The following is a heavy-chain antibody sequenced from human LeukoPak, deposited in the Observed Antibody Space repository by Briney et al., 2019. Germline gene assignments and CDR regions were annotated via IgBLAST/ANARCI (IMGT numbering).Heavy chain of an antibody. D-gene: IGHD2-2*01. CDR2: IKSKTDGGTT. CDR1: GFTYSNDW. Sequence: GGSLRLSCAASGFTYSNDWMSWVRQAPGKGLEWVGRIKSKTDGGTTDYAAPVKGRFTISRDDSKNTLYLQMNSLKTEDTAVYYCTTDSARIVVVPAASHLDDYWGQGTLVTVSS. V-gene: IGHV3-15*01. CDR3: TTDSARIVVVPAASHLDDY. J-gene: IGHJ4*02.